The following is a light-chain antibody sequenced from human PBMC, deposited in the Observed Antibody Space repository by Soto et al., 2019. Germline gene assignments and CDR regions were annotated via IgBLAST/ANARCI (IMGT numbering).Light chain of an antibody. Sequence: VLTQSPSASASLGASVKLTCTLSSGHSTYAIAWHQQQPEKGPRYLMKLNSDGSHSKGDGIPDRFSGSSSGAERYLTISSLQSEDEADYYCQTWGTGPLVFGGGTKVPVL. CDR1: SGHSTYA. J-gene: IGLJ2*01. CDR3: QTWGTGPLV. CDR2: LNSDGSH. V-gene: IGLV4-69*01.